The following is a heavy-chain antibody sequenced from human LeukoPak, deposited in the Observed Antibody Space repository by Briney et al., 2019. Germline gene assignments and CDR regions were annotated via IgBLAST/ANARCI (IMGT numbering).Heavy chain of an antibody. Sequence: LAGGSLRLSCAASGFTFSSYDMHWVRQATGKGLEWVSAIGTAGDTYYPGSVKGRFTISRENAKNSLYLQMNSLRAGDTAVYYCARAMAAGPADAFDIWGQGTMVTVSS. V-gene: IGHV3-13*01. D-gene: IGHD5-24*01. CDR2: IGTAGDT. J-gene: IGHJ3*02. CDR3: ARAMAAGPADAFDI. CDR1: GFTFSSYD.